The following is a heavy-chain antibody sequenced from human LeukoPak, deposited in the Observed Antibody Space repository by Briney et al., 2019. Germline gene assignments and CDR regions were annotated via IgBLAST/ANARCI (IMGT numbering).Heavy chain of an antibody. CDR3: AKEQSSSGFFDY. J-gene: IGHJ4*02. Sequence: GGSLRLSCTPSGFIFRNHGMHWVRQAPGKGLEWVAVIWYDGRNAYYADSVKGRFTISRDNSKNTLDLQMNSLGAEDTAFYYCAKEQSSSGFFDYWGQGTLVTVSS. CDR1: GFIFRNHG. D-gene: IGHD6-6*01. CDR2: IWYDGRNA. V-gene: IGHV3-33*06.